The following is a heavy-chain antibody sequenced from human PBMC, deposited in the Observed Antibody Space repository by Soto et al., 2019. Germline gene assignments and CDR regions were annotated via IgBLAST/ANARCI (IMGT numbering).Heavy chain of an antibody. CDR3: AKERTVTAGFYYYYYFGLDV. CDR1: GFTFSSYG. CDR2: ISHDGSYK. Sequence: QVQLVESGGGVVQPGRSLRLSCAASGFTFSSYGIHWVRQAPGKGLEWVAVISHDGSYKYYADSVKGRFTISRDNSENTLELQMNSLGAEDAALYYCAKERTVTAGFYYYYYFGLDVWGQGTTVTVSS. D-gene: IGHD2-21*02. V-gene: IGHV3-30*18. J-gene: IGHJ6*02.